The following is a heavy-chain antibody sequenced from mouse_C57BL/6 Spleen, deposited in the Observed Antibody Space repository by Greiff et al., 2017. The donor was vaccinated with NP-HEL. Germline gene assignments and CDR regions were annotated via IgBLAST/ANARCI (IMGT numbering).Heavy chain of an antibody. V-gene: IGHV1-26*01. CDR3: ARNWNYFDY. D-gene: IGHD4-1*01. CDR1: GYTFTDYY. Sequence: EVQLHQSGPELVKPGASVKISCKASGYTFTDYYMNWVKQSHGKSLEWIGDINPNNGGTSYNQKFKGKATLTVDKSSSTAYMELRSLTSEDSAVYYCARNWNYFDYWGKGTTLTVSS. CDR2: INPNNGGT. J-gene: IGHJ2*01.